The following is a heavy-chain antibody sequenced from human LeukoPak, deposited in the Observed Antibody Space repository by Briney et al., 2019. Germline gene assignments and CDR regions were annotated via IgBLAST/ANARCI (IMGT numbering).Heavy chain of an antibody. CDR3: AKPISGGLAVTADWFHP. CDR2: FNANSGTT. Sequence: GGPLRLSCAASGFVFRGYAMSCLRQTPGKGLEWVSTFNANSGTTSTAASVRDRSTIYRDDSKNAIYLQQNTLRADDTATYYGAKPISGGLAVTADWFHPWGQGTLVVVSS. D-gene: IGHD6-19*01. J-gene: IGHJ5*01. CDR1: GFVFRGYA. V-gene: IGHV3-23*01.